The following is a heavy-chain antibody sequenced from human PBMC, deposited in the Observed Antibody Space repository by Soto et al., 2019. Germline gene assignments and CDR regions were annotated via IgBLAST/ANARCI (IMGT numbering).Heavy chain of an antibody. V-gene: IGHV3-30*18. J-gene: IGHJ6*02. D-gene: IGHD4-17*01. CDR2: ISYDGSNK. CDR3: AKDPSRGTVTNYYYGMDV. Sequence: GGSLRLSCAASGFTFSSYGMHWVRQAPGKGLEWVAVISYDGSNKYYADSVKGRFTISRDNSKNTLYLQMNSLRAEDTAVYYCAKDPSRGTVTNYYYGMDVWGQGTTVTVSS. CDR1: GFTFSSYG.